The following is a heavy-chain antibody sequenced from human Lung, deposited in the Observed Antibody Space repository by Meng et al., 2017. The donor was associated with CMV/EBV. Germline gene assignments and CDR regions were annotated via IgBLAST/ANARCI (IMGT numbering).Heavy chain of an antibody. CDR2: INNDESRK. CDR3: ARERFDYGDYVLDY. V-gene: IGHV3-74*01. CDR1: GFTFSRYW. Sequence: GESLKISCAASGFTFSRYWMHWARQAPGKGLVWVSRINNDESRKTYADSVKGRFTISRDSAKNTLYLQMNSLRAEDTAVYYCARERFDYGDYVLDYWGQGXLVTVSS. D-gene: IGHD4-17*01. J-gene: IGHJ4*02.